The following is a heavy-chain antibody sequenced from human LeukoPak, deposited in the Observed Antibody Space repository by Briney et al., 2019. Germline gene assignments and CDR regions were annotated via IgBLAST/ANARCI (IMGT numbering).Heavy chain of an antibody. J-gene: IGHJ4*02. V-gene: IGHV3-7*01. CDR3: ARSSPGNYGDYQFDY. D-gene: IGHD4-17*01. Sequence: GGSLRLSCAASGFSFSIYWMSWIRQTPGKGLEYVANIESNGGDKYYVDSVKGRFTISRDNAKNSLYLQMNSLRAEDTAVYYYARSSPGNYGDYQFDYWGQGTLVTVSS. CDR1: GFSFSIYW. CDR2: IESNGGDK.